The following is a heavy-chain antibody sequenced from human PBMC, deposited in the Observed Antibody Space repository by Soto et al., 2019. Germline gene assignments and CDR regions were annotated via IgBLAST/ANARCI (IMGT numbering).Heavy chain of an antibody. CDR1: GYTFTSYD. Sequence: ASVKVSCKASGYTFTSYDINWVRQATGQGLEWMGWMNPNSGNTGYAQKFQGRVTMTRNTSISTAYMELSSLRSEDTAVYYCARGQTWYCSGGSCYSYWFDPWGQGTLVTVSS. CDR2: MNPNSGNT. V-gene: IGHV1-8*01. CDR3: ARGQTWYCSGGSCYSYWFDP. D-gene: IGHD2-15*01. J-gene: IGHJ5*02.